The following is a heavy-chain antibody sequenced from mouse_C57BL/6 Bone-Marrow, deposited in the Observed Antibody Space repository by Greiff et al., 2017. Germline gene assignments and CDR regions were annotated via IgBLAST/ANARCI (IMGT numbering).Heavy chain of an antibody. CDR1: GYTFTSYW. CDR3: AITGKGAY. D-gene: IGHD4-1*01. Sequence: QVQLQQPGAELVMPGASVKLSCKASGYTFTSYWMHWVKQRPGQGLEWVGEIDPSDSSTNYNQKFKGQSTLTVDKSSSTADIQRSSLTSEDSAVYYCAITGKGAYWGEGTLVTVSA. J-gene: IGHJ3*01. V-gene: IGHV1-69*01. CDR2: IDPSDSST.